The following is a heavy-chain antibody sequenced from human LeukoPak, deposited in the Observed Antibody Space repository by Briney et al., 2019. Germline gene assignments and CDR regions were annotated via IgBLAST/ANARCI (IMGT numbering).Heavy chain of an antibody. CDR1: GFTFSSYA. J-gene: IGHJ4*02. V-gene: IGHV3-30-3*01. CDR2: ISYDGSNK. Sequence: GGSLRLSCAASGFTFSSYAMHWVRQAPGKGLEWVAVISYDGSNKYYADSVKGRFTISRDNSKNTLYLQMNSLRAEDTAVYYCARDGQWLVQETFDYWGQGTLVTASS. D-gene: IGHD6-19*01. CDR3: ARDGQWLVQETFDY.